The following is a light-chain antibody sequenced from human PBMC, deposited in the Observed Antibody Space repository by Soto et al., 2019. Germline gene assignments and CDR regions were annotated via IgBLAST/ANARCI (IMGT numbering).Light chain of an antibody. Sequence: DIQMTQSPSSLSASVGDRVTITCRASQTITTYLNWYQQKPGKAPKLLIYAASSLQSGVPSRFSGSGSGTDFTLTTSSLEPEDFAVYYCQQRNNWPSFTFGPGTKVDIK. CDR1: QTITTY. CDR3: QQRNNWPSFT. V-gene: IGKV1-39*01. CDR2: AAS. J-gene: IGKJ3*01.